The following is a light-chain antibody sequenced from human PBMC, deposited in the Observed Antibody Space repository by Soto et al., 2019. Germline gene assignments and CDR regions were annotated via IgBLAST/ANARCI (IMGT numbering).Light chain of an antibody. CDR1: SSDVGSYNL. CDR3: CLYAGSSTPFVV. CDR2: EVS. J-gene: IGLJ2*01. V-gene: IGLV2-23*02. Sequence: QSALTQPASVSGSPGQSITISCTGTSSDVGSYNLVSWYQQHPGKAPKLMIYEVSKRPSGVSNRFSGSKSGNTASLTISGLQAEDEADYYCCLYAGSSTPFVVFGGGTKLTV.